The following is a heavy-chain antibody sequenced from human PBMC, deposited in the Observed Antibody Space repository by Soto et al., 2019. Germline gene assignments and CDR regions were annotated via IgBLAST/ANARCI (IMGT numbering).Heavy chain of an antibody. Sequence: GGSLRLSCAASGFTFSSYSMNWVRQAPGKGLEWVSYISSSSSTIYYADSVKGRFTISRDNAKNSLYLQMNSLRDEDTAVYYCARALHWTYDYYDSSGYSGRWGQGTLVTVSS. J-gene: IGHJ4*02. D-gene: IGHD3-22*01. CDR3: ARALHWTYDYYDSSGYSGR. V-gene: IGHV3-48*02. CDR2: ISSSSSTI. CDR1: GFTFSSYS.